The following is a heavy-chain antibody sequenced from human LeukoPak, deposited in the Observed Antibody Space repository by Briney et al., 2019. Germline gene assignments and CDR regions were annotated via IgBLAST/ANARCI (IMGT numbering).Heavy chain of an antibody. CDR2: INTDGTVT. D-gene: IGHD6-19*01. Sequence: GGSPRLSCAASSFTFIKYGMRWVRQAPGKGLESVSRINTDGTVTTYADSVKGRFTVSRDNADNTMFLQMNSVRDEDTAVYYCATKQWLAPPPDSWGQGTPVTVSS. V-gene: IGHV3-74*01. CDR1: SFTFIKYG. J-gene: IGHJ4*02. CDR3: ATKQWLAPPPDS.